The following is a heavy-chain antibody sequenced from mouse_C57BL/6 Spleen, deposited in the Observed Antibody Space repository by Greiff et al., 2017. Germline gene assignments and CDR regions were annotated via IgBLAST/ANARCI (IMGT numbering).Heavy chain of an antibody. J-gene: IGHJ4*01. Sequence: QVHVKQSGAELVRPGTSVKMSCKASGYTFTNYWIGWAKQRPGHGLEWIGDIYPGGGYTNYNEKFKGKATLTADKSSSTAYMQFSSLTSEDSAIYYCARSAYGYAMDYWGQGTSVTVSS. V-gene: IGHV1-63*01. CDR2: IYPGGGYT. CDR1: GYTFTNYW. D-gene: IGHD1-1*01. CDR3: ARSAYGYAMDY.